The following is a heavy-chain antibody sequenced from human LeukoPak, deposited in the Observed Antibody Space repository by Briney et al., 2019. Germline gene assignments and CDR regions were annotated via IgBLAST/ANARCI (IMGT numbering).Heavy chain of an antibody. CDR2: IYPGDSDT. Sequence: GESLKISCKGSGYSFTSYWIGWVRQMPGKGLEWMGIIYPGDSDTRYSPSFQGQVTISADKSISTAYLQWSSLKASDTAMYYCARTAKGARYYYYYMDVWGKGTTVTVSS. V-gene: IGHV5-51*01. J-gene: IGHJ6*03. D-gene: IGHD3-16*01. CDR1: GYSFTSYW. CDR3: ARTAKGARYYYYYMDV.